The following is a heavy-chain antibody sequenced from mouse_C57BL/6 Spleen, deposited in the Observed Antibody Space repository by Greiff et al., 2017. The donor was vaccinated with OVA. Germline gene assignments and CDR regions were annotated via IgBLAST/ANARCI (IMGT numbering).Heavy chain of an antibody. J-gene: IGHJ4*01. Sequence: VQLQQSGPELVKPGASVKISCKASGYTFTDYYMNWVKQSHGKSLEWIGDINPNNGGTSYNQKFKGKATLTVDKSSSTAYMELRSLTSEDSAVYYCARHGSSYGDAMDYWGQGTSVTVSS. V-gene: IGHV1-26*01. CDR1: GYTFTDYY. D-gene: IGHD1-1*01. CDR3: ARHGSSYGDAMDY. CDR2: INPNNGGT.